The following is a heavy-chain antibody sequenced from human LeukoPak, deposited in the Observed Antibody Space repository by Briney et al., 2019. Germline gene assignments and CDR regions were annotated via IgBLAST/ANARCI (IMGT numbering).Heavy chain of an antibody. V-gene: IGHV1-69*01. CDR1: GGTFSSYA. J-gene: IGHJ6*02. CDR2: IIPIFGTA. CDR3: ARTPQLPYYYYGMDV. Sequence: ASVKVSCKASGGTFSSYAISWVRQAPGQGLEWVGGIIPIFGTANYAQKFQGRVTITADESTSTAYMELSSLRSEDTAVYYCARTPQLPYYYYGMDVWGQGTTVTVSS. D-gene: IGHD2-2*01.